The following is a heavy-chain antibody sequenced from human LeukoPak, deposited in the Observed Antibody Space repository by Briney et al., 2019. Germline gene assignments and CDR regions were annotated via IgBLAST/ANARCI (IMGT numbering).Heavy chain of an antibody. D-gene: IGHD2-15*01. CDR2: IYSAGST. CDR1: GLTVSSNY. J-gene: IGHJ4*02. V-gene: IGHV3-53*01. Sequence: GGSLRLSCAASGLTVSSNYMSWVRQAPGKGLEWVSIIYSAGSTYYADSVRGRFTISRDSSKNTVCLQMNSLRVEDTAVYYCASGEVGVRKFYSDPFHYWGQGTLVTVSP. CDR3: ASGEVGVRKFYSDPFHY.